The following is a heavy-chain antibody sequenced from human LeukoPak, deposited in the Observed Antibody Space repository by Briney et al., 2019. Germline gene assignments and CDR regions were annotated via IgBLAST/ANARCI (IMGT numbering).Heavy chain of an antibody. J-gene: IGHJ3*02. CDR2: IYYSGST. CDR3: ARDGIFGVVTKAFDI. V-gene: IGHV4-59*01. CDR1: GGSISSYY. D-gene: IGHD3-3*01. Sequence: PSETLSLTCTVSGGSISSYYWSWIRQPPGKGLEWIGYIYYSGSTNYNPSLKSRVTISVDTSKNQFSLKLSSVTAADTAVYYCARDGIFGVVTKAFDIWGQGTMVTVSS.